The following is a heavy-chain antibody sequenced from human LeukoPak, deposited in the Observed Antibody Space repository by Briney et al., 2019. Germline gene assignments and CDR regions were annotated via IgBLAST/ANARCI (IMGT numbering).Heavy chain of an antibody. D-gene: IGHD3-10*01. CDR3: ARTHYYGSGSYYIGFPVDY. Sequence: PSETLSLTCAVYGGSFSGYYWSWIRQPPGKGLEWIGEINHSGSTNYNPSLKSRVTISVDTSKNQFSLKLSSVTAADTAVYYCARTHYYGSGSYYIGFPVDYWGQGTPVTVSS. CDR2: INHSGST. V-gene: IGHV4-34*01. J-gene: IGHJ4*02. CDR1: GGSFSGYY.